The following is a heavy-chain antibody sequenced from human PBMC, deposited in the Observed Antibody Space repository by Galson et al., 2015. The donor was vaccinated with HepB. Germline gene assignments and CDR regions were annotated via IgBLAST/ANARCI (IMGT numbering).Heavy chain of an antibody. CDR1: GFTFSSFW. D-gene: IGHD4-11*01. CDR2: INQDGSDK. J-gene: IGHJ4*02. V-gene: IGHV3-7*03. CDR3: ATDSYSNPHY. Sequence: SLRLSCAVSGFTFSSFWMSWVRQAPGKGLEWVANINQDGSDKNCVGSVKGRFTISRDNAKNSLYPQMNSLRAEDTAVYYCATDSYSNPHYCGQGALVTVSS.